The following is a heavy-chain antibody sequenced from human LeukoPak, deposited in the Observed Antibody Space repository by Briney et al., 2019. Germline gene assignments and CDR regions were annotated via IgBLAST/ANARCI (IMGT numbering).Heavy chain of an antibody. V-gene: IGHV4-34*01. J-gene: IGHJ4*02. CDR2: INHSGST. CDR3: ASRCSSTSCYVENFDY. CDR1: GGSFSGYY. D-gene: IGHD2-2*01. Sequence: SETLSLTCAFYGGSFSGYYWSWIRQPPGKGLEWIGEINHSGSTNYNPSLKSRVTISVDTSKSQCSLKLSSVTAADTAVYYCASRCSSTSCYVENFDYWGQGTLVTVSS.